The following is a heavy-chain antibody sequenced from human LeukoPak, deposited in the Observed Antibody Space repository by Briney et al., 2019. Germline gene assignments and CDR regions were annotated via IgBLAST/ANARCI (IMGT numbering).Heavy chain of an antibody. Sequence: ASVKVSCKASGYTFTSYGISWVRQAPGQGREWMGWISAYNGNTNYAQKLQGRVTMTTDTSTSTAYMELRSLRSDDTAVYYCARTEQGYCSGGSCYSAEYFQHWGQGTLVTVSS. CDR2: ISAYNGNT. D-gene: IGHD2-15*01. V-gene: IGHV1-18*01. CDR3: ARTEQGYCSGGSCYSAEYFQH. J-gene: IGHJ1*01. CDR1: GYTFTSYG.